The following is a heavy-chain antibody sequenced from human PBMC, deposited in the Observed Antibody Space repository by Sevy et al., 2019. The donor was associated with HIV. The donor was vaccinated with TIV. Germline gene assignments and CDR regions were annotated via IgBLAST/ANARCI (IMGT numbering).Heavy chain of an antibody. CDR3: TRTGTEYSSSWYFSDFHDYYGMDV. D-gene: IGHD6-13*01. J-gene: IGHJ6*02. CDR2: IRSKAYGGTT. CDR1: GFTFGDYA. Sequence: GGSLRLSCTASGFTFGDYAMSWVRQAPGKGLEWVGFIRSKAYGGTTEYAASVKGRFTISREDSKSIAYLQMNSLKTEDTAVYYCTRTGTEYSSSWYFSDFHDYYGMDVWGQGTTVTVSS. V-gene: IGHV3-49*04.